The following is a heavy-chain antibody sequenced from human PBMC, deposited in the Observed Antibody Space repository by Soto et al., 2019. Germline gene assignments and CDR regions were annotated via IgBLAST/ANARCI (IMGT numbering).Heavy chain of an antibody. V-gene: IGHV3-30*18. D-gene: IGHD2-2*01. J-gene: IGHJ5*02. CDR2: ISYDGSNK. CDR1: GFTFSSCG. CDR3: AKDRGYCSSTSCYARWFDP. Sequence: QVQLVESGGGVVQPGRSLRLSCAASGFTFSSCGMHWVRQAPGKGLEWVAVISYDGSNKYYADSVKGRFTISRDNSKNTLYLQMNSLRAEDTAVYYCAKDRGYCSSTSCYARWFDPWGQGTLVTVSS.